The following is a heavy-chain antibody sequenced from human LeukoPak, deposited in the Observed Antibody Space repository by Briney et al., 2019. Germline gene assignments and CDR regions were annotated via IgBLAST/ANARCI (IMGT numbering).Heavy chain of an antibody. CDR2: INPSGGST. V-gene: IGHV1-46*01. CDR3: ARGGSGSYYPYYFDY. D-gene: IGHD3-10*01. Sequence: GASVKVSCKASGYTFTSYYMHWVRQAPGQGLEWMGIINPSGGSTSYAQKFQGRVTITADKSTSTAYMELSSLRSEDTAVYYCARGGSGSYYPYYFDYWGQGTLVTVSS. CDR1: GYTFTSYY. J-gene: IGHJ4*02.